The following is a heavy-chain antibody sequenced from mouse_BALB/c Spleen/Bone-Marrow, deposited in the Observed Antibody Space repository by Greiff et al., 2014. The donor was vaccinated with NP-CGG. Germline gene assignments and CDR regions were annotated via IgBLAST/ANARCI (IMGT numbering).Heavy chain of an antibody. V-gene: IGHV1-4*01. J-gene: IGHJ2*01. Sequence: QVQLKESGAELARPGASVKMSCKASGYSFTSYTMHWVKQRPGQGLEWIGYINPSSGYTNYNQKFKDKATLTADKSSSTAYMQLSSLTSEDSAVYYCARGWDYEGYFDYWGQGITLTVSS. CDR1: GYSFTSYT. CDR3: ARGWDYEGYFDY. D-gene: IGHD2-4*01. CDR2: INPSSGYT.